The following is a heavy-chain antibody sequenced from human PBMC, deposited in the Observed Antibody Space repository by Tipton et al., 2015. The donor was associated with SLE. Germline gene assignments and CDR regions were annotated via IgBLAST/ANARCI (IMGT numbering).Heavy chain of an antibody. J-gene: IGHJ4*02. V-gene: IGHV4-38-2*01. D-gene: IGHD3-10*01. CDR3: ARGIYGSGSSYFDY. Sequence: LRLSCAVSGYSISSGYYWGWIRQPPGKGLEWIGEINHSGSTNYNPSLKSRVTISVDTSKNQFSLKLSSVTAADTAVYYCARGIYGSGSSYFDYWGQGTLVTVSS. CDR2: INHSGST. CDR1: GYSISSGYY.